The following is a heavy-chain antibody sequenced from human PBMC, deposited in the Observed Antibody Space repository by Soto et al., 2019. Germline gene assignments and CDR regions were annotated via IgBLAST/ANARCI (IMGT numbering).Heavy chain of an antibody. CDR2: ISYDGRNK. CDR1: GFTFSSYA. D-gene: IGHD1-1*01. V-gene: IGHV3-30*18. CDR3: AKELERSFDY. Sequence: QVQLVESGGGVVQPGRSLRLSCAASGFTFSSYAMHWISQAPGRGLEWVAVISYDGRNKYYADSVKGRFTISRDNSKNTVYLQMNSLRAEDTAVYYCAKELERSFDYWGQGTLVTVSS. J-gene: IGHJ4*02.